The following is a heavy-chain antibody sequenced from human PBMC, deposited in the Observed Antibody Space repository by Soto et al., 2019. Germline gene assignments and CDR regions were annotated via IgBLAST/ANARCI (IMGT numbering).Heavy chain of an antibody. V-gene: IGHV4-34*01. CDR2: INHSGST. CDR3: ARGPFGLTVDY. CDR1: GGSFSGHY. D-gene: IGHD3-16*01. Sequence: SETLSLTCAVYGGSFSGHYWSWIRQPPGKGLEWIGEINHSGSTNYNPSLKSRVTISVDTSKNQFSLKLSSVTAADTAVYYCARGPFGLTVDYWGQGTLVTVSS. J-gene: IGHJ4*02.